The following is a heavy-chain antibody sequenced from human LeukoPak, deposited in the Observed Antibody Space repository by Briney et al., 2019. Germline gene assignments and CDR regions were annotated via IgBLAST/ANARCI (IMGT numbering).Heavy chain of an antibody. J-gene: IGHJ4*02. V-gene: IGHV3-66*01. Sequence: GGSLRLSCAASGFTVSNNYMSWVRQAPGKGLEWVSVNYSGGSTYYADSVKGRFTISRDNLKNTLFLQMNSLRAEDTAVYYCARAFQYGSGSHPYSLWGQGTLVTVSS. D-gene: IGHD3-10*01. CDR3: ARAFQYGSGSHPYSL. CDR2: NYSGGST. CDR1: GFTVSNNY.